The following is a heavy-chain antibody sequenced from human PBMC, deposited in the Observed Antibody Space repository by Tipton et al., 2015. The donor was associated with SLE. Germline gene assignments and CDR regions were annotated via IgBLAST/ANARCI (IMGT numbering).Heavy chain of an antibody. J-gene: IGHJ6*03. CDR1: GFTFSSYS. D-gene: IGHD5-12*01. Sequence: GSLRLSCAASGFTFSSYSMNWVRQAPGKGLEWVSYISSSSSTIYYADSVKGRFTISRDNAKNSLYLQMNSLRAGDTAVYYCARGGRSGCEYCCYMDVWGKGTTVTTSS. CDR3: ARGGRSGCEYCCYMDV. V-gene: IGHV3-48*01. CDR2: ISSSSSTI.